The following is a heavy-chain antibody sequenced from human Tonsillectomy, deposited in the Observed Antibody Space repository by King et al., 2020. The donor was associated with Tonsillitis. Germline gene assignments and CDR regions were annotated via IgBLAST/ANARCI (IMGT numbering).Heavy chain of an antibody. CDR1: GGSISSYY. V-gene: IGHV4-59*01. D-gene: IGHD3-10*01. CDR2: IYYSGST. J-gene: IGHJ4*02. Sequence: QLQESGPGLVKTSETLSLTCTVSGGSISSYYWSWIRQPPGKGLEWIGYIYYSGSTNYNPSLKSRVTISVDTSKNQFSLRLNSVSAADTAVYYCARGGRISPWGGSGTSYFDYWGQGTLVTVSS. CDR3: ARGGRISPWGGSGTSYFDY.